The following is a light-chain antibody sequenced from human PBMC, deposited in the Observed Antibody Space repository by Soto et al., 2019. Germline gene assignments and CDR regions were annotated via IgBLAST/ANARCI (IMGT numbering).Light chain of an antibody. CDR3: QQSSSALIT. J-gene: IGKJ5*01. CDR2: AAS. CDR1: QSISIY. Sequence: DIQMTQSPSSLSASVGDRVTITGRASQSISIYLNWYQQKSGKAPKLLIYAASSLQSGVPSRFSGSGSETDFTLTFSSLQPEDFATYYCQQSSSALITFGHGTRLDIK. V-gene: IGKV1-39*01.